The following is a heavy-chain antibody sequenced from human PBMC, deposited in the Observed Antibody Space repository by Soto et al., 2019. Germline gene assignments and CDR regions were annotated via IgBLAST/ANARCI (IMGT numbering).Heavy chain of an antibody. Sequence: QVQLQESGPGLVKPSETLSLNCTVSGGPISSYYWSWIRQSPGKGLEWIGYIYYSGSTNYNPSLKSRVTLSVDTSKNQFSMELSSVTAADTAVYYCARGSSGWPPRLAYWGQGTLVTVSS. V-gene: IGHV4-59*01. CDR2: IYYSGST. D-gene: IGHD6-19*01. CDR1: GGPISSYY. J-gene: IGHJ4*02. CDR3: ARGSSGWPPRLAY.